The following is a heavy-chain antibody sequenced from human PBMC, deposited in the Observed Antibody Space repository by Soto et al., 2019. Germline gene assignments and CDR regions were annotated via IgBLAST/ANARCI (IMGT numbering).Heavy chain of an antibody. CDR1: GFTFSSYA. Sequence: QVQLVESGGGVVQPGRSLRLSCAASGFTFSSYAMHWVRQAPGKGLEWVAVISYDGSNKYYADSVKGRFTISRDNSKNTLYLQMNSLRAEDTAVYYCARDRLRDRGIRGGWFDPWGQGTLVTVSS. D-gene: IGHD2-15*01. CDR3: ARDRLRDRGIRGGWFDP. V-gene: IGHV3-30-3*01. J-gene: IGHJ5*02. CDR2: ISYDGSNK.